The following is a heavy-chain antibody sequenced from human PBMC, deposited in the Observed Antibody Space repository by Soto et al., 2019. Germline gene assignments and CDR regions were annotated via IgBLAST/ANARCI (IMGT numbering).Heavy chain of an antibody. V-gene: IGHV3-23*01. J-gene: IGHJ4*02. CDR3: AKSXWDMEWFGELFPLLFDY. D-gene: IGHD3-10*01. Sequence: PGGSLRLSCPASGFTFSSYAMSWVRQAPGKGLEWVSAISGSGGSTYYADSVKGRFTISRDNSKNTLYLQMNSLRAEDTAVYYCAKSXWDMEWFGELFPLLFDYWGQGTLVTVSS. CDR1: GFTFSSYA. CDR2: ISGSGGST.